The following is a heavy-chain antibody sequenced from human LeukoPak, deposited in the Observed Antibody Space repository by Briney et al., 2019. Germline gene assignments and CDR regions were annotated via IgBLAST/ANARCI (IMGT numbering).Heavy chain of an antibody. CDR2: ISYDGSNK. J-gene: IGHJ4*02. CDR3: AKAAYDILTGPFDY. V-gene: IGHV3-30*18. CDR1: GFTFSSHG. D-gene: IGHD3-9*01. Sequence: GGSQRLSCAASGFTFSSHGMHWVRQAPGKWLEWVAVISYDGSNKYYADSVQGRFTISRDNSKNTLYLQMNSLRAEDTAVYYWAKAAYDILTGPFDYWGQGALVTVSS.